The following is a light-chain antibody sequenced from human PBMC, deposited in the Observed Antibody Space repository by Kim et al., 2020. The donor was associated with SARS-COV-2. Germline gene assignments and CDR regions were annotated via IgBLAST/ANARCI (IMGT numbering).Light chain of an antibody. V-gene: IGKV3-11*01. CDR2: DAS. J-gene: IGKJ1*01. CDR3: QQRSNWPPT. Sequence: SPGERATLSCRASQSVSSYLAWYQQKPGQAPRLLIYDASTRATGIPARFSGSGSGTDFTLTISSLEPEDFAVYYCQQRSNWPPTFGQGTKVDIK. CDR1: QSVSSY.